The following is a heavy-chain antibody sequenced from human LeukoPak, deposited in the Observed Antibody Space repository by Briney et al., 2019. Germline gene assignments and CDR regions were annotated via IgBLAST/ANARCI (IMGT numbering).Heavy chain of an antibody. V-gene: IGHV3-64*01. CDR2: ISRNGGST. CDR1: GYSFSSYD. CDR3: ARAVRSGWKYYISMVV. D-gene: IGHD6-19*01. Sequence: GGPLTLSCTVSGYSFSSYDKQGPRRAPGRGGVYVIDISRNGGSTYYAHSVKGRFTISRDNSKNTLYLQMRSLRPEDMAVYYWARAVRSGWKYYISMVVWGKGTTVTISS. J-gene: IGHJ6*03.